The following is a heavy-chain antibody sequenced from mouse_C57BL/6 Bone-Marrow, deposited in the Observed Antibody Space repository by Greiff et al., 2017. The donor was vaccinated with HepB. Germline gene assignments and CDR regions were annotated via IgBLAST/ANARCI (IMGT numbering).Heavy chain of an antibody. CDR1: GYSITSGYY. CDR2: ISYDGSN. V-gene: IGHV3-6*01. Sequence: EVKLQESGPGLVKPSQSLSLTCSVTGYSITSGYYWNWIRQFPGNKLEWMGYISYDGSNNYNPSLKNRISITRDTSKNQFFLKLNSVTTEDTATYYCAREGHYFDYWGQGTTLTVSS. CDR3: AREGHYFDY. J-gene: IGHJ2*01.